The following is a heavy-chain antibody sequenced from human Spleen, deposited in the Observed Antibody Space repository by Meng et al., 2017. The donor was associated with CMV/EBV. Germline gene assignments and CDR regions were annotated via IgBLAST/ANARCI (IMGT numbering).Heavy chain of an antibody. Sequence: GESLKISCTASGFNFINYEMSWVRQAPGKGLEWLSYFRSSGSVIFYADSVKGRFTISRDNAGNSLFLQMTSLRAEDTAVYYCARTTGRHMVLDQEALDVWGQGTMVTVSS. CDR2: FRSSGSVI. D-gene: IGHD3-10*01. CDR1: GFNFINYE. J-gene: IGHJ3*01. CDR3: ARTTGRHMVLDQEALDV. V-gene: IGHV3-48*03.